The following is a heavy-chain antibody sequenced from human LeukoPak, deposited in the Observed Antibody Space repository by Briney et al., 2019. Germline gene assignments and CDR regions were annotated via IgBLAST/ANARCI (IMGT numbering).Heavy chain of an antibody. J-gene: IGHJ4*02. CDR3: ARLAIAVDY. D-gene: IGHD2-21*01. V-gene: IGHV3-21*01. CDR2: ISSSSSHI. CDR1: GFTFSSYS. Sequence: GGSLRLSCAASGFTFSSYSMNWVRQAPGKGLEWVSSISSSSSHIYYADSVKGRFTNSRDNAKNSLYLQMNSLRAEDTAVYYCARLAIAVDYWGQGTLVTVSS.